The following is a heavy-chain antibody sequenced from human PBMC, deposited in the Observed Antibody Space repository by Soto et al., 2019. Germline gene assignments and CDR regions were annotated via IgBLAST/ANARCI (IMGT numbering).Heavy chain of an antibody. J-gene: IGHJ4*02. CDR3: ACGRYYHDSSGYYYGTPVDY. Sequence: GGSLRLSYAASGFTFSSYGMHWVRQAPGKGLEWVAVISYDGSNKYYADSVKGRFTISRDNSKNTLYLQMNSLRAEDTAVYYCACGRYYHDSSGYYYGTPVDYWGQGTLVTVSS. V-gene: IGHV3-30*03. CDR1: GFTFSSYG. D-gene: IGHD3-22*01. CDR2: ISYDGSNK.